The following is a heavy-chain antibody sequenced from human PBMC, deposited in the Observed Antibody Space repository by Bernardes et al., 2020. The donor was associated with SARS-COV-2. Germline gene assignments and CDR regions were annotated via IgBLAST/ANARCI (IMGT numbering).Heavy chain of an antibody. Sequence: GGSLRLSCAASGFTFSDYSMSWIRQAPGKGLEWVSYSSGSGSTIYYADSVKGRFTISRDNAKNSLYLQMNSLRAEDTAVYYCAREDDVLYYFDYWGQGTLVTVSS. CDR3: AREDDVLYYFDY. J-gene: IGHJ4*02. D-gene: IGHD1-1*01. CDR2: SSGSGSTI. V-gene: IGHV3-11*01. CDR1: GFTFSDYS.